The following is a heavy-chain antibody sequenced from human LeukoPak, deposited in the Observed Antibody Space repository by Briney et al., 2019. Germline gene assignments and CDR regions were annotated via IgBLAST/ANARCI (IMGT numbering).Heavy chain of an antibody. CDR1: GFTFTNYY. V-gene: IGHV1-46*01. J-gene: IGHJ4*02. Sequence: GASVKVSCKASGFTFTNYYMHWVRQAPGQGLEWTGLISPTGSSTNYAQKFRGRVTMTRDTSTTTVYMELSSLRSEDTAVYYCAREESGGYFDYWGQGTLVTVSS. CDR2: ISPTGSST. CDR3: AREESGGYFDY. D-gene: IGHD2-8*02.